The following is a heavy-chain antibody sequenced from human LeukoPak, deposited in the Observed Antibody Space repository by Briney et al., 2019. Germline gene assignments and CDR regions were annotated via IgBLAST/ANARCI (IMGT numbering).Heavy chain of an antibody. J-gene: IGHJ6*02. CDR2: IYYSGST. CDR3: ARDRYSSGLGDYYYYGMDV. Sequence: PSETLSLTCTVSGGSVSSGSYYWSWIRQPPGKGLEWIGYIYYSGSTNYNPSLKSRVTISVDTSKNQFSQKLSSVTAADTAVYYCARDRYSSGLGDYYYYGMDVWGQGTTVTVSS. CDR1: GGSVSSGSYY. D-gene: IGHD6-19*01. V-gene: IGHV4-61*01.